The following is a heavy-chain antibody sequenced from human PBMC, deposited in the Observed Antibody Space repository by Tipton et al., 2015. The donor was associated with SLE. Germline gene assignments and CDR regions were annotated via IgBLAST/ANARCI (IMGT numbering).Heavy chain of an antibody. CDR1: GYTFTTYG. CDR2: VSASNGHT. Sequence: QLVQSGAEVKKPGASVKVSCKASGYTFTTYGICWVRQAPGQTLEWMGWVSASNGHTNFAQKLQGRVTMTTDTSTSTAYMDLRSLRSDDTAVYYCARDGGGYTFDYWGQGTLVTVSS. CDR3: ARDGGGYTFDY. D-gene: IGHD5-12*01. V-gene: IGHV1-18*01. J-gene: IGHJ4*02.